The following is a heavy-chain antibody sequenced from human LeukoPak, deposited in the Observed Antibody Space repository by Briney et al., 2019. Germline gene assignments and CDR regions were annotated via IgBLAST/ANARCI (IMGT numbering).Heavy chain of an antibody. CDR2: INHSGST. J-gene: IGHJ3*02. Sequence: SETLSLTCAVYGGYYWSWIRQPPGKGLEWIGEINHSGSTNYTPSLKSRVTISVDTSKNQFSLRLSSVTAADTAVYYCARHFPQKGGGITMVRGVRQPRGAFDIWGQGTMVTVSS. D-gene: IGHD3-10*01. CDR1: GGYY. CDR3: ARHFPQKGGGITMVRGVRQPRGAFDI. V-gene: IGHV4-34*01.